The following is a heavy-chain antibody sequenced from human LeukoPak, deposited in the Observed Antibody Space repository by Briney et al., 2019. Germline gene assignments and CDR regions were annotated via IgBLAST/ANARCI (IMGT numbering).Heavy chain of an antibody. CDR1: GYTLTELS. V-gene: IGHV1-24*01. CDR2: FDPEDGET. J-gene: IGHJ3*02. Sequence: ASVKVSCKVSGYTLTELSMHWVRQAPGKGLEWMGGFDPEDGETIYAQKFQGRVTMTEDTSTDTAYMELSSLRSEDTAVYYCATSQDDDGVYLTPGVYDAFDIWGQGTMVTVSS. CDR3: ATSQDDDGVYLTPGVYDAFDI. D-gene: IGHD6-6*01.